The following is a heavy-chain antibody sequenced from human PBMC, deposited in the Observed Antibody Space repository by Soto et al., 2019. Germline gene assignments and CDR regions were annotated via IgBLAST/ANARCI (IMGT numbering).Heavy chain of an antibody. CDR1: VGSVSSGDYY. CDR2: IYYSGST. V-gene: IGHV4-30-4*01. Sequence: PSETLSLTCTVSVGSVSSGDYYWSWIRQPPGKGLEWIGYIYYSGSTYYNPSLKSRVTISVDTSKNQFSLKLSSVTAADTAVYYCARQRDYNWNYAGGDYWGQGTLVTVSS. CDR3: ARQRDYNWNYAGGDY. D-gene: IGHD1-7*01. J-gene: IGHJ4*02.